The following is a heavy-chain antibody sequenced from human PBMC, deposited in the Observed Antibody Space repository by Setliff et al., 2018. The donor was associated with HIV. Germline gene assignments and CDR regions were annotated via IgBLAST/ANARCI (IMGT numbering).Heavy chain of an antibody. CDR1: GASISATTHY. Sequence: SETLSLTCTVFGASISATTHYWSWIRQAPGKGLEWIGSVDYSETTYYNPTLQGRVTISVEASMIQFSLNLTSVTAADTSLYFCARHSFNGAWFGELLLPFFDKWGQGILVTVS. V-gene: IGHV4-39*01. CDR3: ARHSFNGAWFGELLLPFFDK. J-gene: IGHJ4*02. CDR2: VDYSETT. D-gene: IGHD3-10*01.